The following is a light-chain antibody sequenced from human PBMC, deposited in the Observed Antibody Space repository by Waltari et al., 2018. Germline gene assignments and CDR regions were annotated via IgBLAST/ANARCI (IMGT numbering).Light chain of an antibody. J-gene: IGLJ1*01. CDR2: EDT. CDR3: YSSDSTGLRV. V-gene: IGLV3-10*01. CDR1: ELPRKY. Sequence: YELTQPPSVSVSPGQTARITCSGHELPRKYAYWFQQKSGQAPRLVMYEDTTRPSGIPERVSGSSSGTVATLTISGAQVDDEADYYCYSSDSTGLRVFGGGTTVVVL.